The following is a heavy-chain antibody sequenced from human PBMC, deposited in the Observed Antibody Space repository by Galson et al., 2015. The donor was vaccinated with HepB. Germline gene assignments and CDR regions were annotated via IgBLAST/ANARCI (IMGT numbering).Heavy chain of an antibody. CDR1: GFTFSSYA. V-gene: IGHV3-30*04. D-gene: IGHD3-22*01. Sequence: SLRLSCAASGFTFSSYAMHWVRQAPGKGLEWVAVISYDGSNKYYADSVKGRFTISRDNSKNTLYLQMNSLRAEDTAVYYCARDAGYYYDSSGYGPLDAFDIWGQGTMVTVSS. J-gene: IGHJ3*02. CDR3: ARDAGYYYDSSGYGPLDAFDI. CDR2: ISYDGSNK.